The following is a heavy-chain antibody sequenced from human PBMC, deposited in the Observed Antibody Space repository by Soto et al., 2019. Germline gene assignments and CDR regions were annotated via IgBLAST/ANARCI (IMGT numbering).Heavy chain of an antibody. J-gene: IGHJ5*02. V-gene: IGHV3-11*06. CDR2: ISSSSSYT. Sequence: PGGSLRLSCAASGFTFSDYYMSWIRQAPGKGLEWVSYISSSSSYTNYADSVKGRFTISRGNAKNSLYLQMNSLRAEDTAVYYCASLNIVVVPAAQSWFDPWGQGTLVTVSS. CDR1: GFTFSDYY. CDR3: ASLNIVVVPAAQSWFDP. D-gene: IGHD2-2*01.